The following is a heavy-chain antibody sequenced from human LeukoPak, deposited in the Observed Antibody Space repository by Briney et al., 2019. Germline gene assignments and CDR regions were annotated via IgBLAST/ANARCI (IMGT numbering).Heavy chain of an antibody. D-gene: IGHD6-13*01. Sequence: PGRSLRLSCAASGFTFSSYGMHWVRQAPGKGLEWVAVISYDGSNKYYADSVKGRFTISRDNSKNTLYLQMDSLRAEDTAVYYCAKGGGYSSSWYGLWYWGQGTLVTVSS. V-gene: IGHV3-30*18. CDR3: AKGGGYSSSWYGLWY. J-gene: IGHJ4*02. CDR1: GFTFSSYG. CDR2: ISYDGSNK.